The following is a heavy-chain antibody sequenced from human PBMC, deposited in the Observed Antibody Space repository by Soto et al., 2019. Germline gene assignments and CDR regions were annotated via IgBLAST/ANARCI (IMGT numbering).Heavy chain of an antibody. CDR2: ISGSGDST. CDR1: GFTFSSYA. V-gene: IGHV3-23*01. J-gene: IGHJ6*02. Sequence: TGGSLRLSCAASGFTFSSYAMSWVRRAPGKGLEWVSVISGSGDSTYYADSVRGRFTISRDNSKNTLYLQMNSLRAEDAAVYYCAKDRDGAAAGPTKFYGMDVWGQGTTVTVSS. CDR3: AKDRDGAAAGPTKFYGMDV. D-gene: IGHD6-13*01.